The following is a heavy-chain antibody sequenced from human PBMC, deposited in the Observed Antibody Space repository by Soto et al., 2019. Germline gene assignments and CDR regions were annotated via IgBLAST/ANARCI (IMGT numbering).Heavy chain of an antibody. D-gene: IGHD3-10*01. V-gene: IGHV4-59*12. J-gene: IGHJ6*02. Sequence: SETLFLTCTVSGWSISSYYWSWIRQPPGKGLEWIGYIYYSGSTNYNPSLKSRVTISVDTSKNQFSLKLSSVTAADTAVYYCARDITMVRGVNDYYYGMDVWGQWTTATGSS. CDR2: IYYSGST. CDR3: ARDITMVRGVNDYYYGMDV. CDR1: GWSISSYY.